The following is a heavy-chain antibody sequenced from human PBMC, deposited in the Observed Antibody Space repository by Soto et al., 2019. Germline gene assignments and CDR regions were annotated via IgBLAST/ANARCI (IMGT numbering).Heavy chain of an antibody. V-gene: IGHV1-69*06. CDR2: IIPIFGTA. CDR1: GGTFSSYA. J-gene: IGHJ4*02. D-gene: IGHD3-22*01. Sequence: QVQLVQSGAEVKKPGSSVKVSYKASGGTFSSYAISWVRQAPGQGLEWMGGIIPIFGTANYAQKFQGRVTITADKSTSTAYLELSSLRSEDTAVYYCARSHYDSSGYYYVVPFDYWGQGTLVTVAS. CDR3: ARSHYDSSGYYYVVPFDY.